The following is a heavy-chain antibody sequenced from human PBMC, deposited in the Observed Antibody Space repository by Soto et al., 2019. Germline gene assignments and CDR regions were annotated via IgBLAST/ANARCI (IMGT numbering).Heavy chain of an antibody. CDR1: GYSFTSYW. J-gene: IGHJ6*02. CDR2: IYPGDSDT. Sequence: GESLKISCKGSGYSFTSYWIGWVRQMPGKGLEWMGIIYPGDSDTRYSPSFQGQVTISADKSISTAYLQWSSLKASDTAMYYCARRLGQYYDILTGYYYYYGMDVWGQGTTVTVSS. CDR3: ARRLGQYYDILTGYYYYYGMDV. D-gene: IGHD3-9*01. V-gene: IGHV5-51*01.